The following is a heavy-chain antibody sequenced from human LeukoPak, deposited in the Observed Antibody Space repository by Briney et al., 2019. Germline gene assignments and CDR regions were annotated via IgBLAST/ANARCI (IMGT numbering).Heavy chain of an antibody. CDR1: GGSISSGGYY. CDR2: INHSGST. Sequence: PSQTLSLTCTVSGGSISSGGYYWSWIRQPPGTGLEWIGEINHSGSTNYNPSLKSRVTISVDTSKNQFSLKLSSVTAADTAVYYCARVKDYYYGMDVWGQGTTVTVSS. V-gene: IGHV4-30-2*01. J-gene: IGHJ6*02. CDR3: ARVKDYYYGMDV.